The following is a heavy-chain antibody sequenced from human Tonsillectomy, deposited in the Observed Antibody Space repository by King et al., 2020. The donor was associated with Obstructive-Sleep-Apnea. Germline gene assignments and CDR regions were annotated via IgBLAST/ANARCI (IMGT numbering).Heavy chain of an antibody. CDR2: FYSDGRIT. Sequence: VQLVESGGGLVQPGGSLRLSCEVSGFNFNTYWIHWVRQPPGKGLVWVSRFYSDGRITDYAGSVKGRFTMSGDSAKNTLYLQMNRLGAEDTAVYYCARGGIFTKLGGVTKALENWGQGTLVTVSS. V-gene: IGHV3-74*01. CDR1: GFNFNTYW. CDR3: ARGGIFTKLGGVTKALEN. D-gene: IGHD3-16*01. J-gene: IGHJ4*02.